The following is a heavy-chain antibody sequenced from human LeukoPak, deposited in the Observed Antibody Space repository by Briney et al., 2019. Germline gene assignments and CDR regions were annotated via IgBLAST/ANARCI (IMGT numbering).Heavy chain of an antibody. CDR2: IYHSGSA. J-gene: IGHJ5*02. D-gene: IGHD2-2*01. CDR1: GYSISSGYQ. Sequence: SETLSLICGVSGYSISSGYQWAWIRQSPGKGLEWIGSIYHSGSAHYNPSLKSRVTISVETSKNQFSLNMYSVTAADTAVYYCARDPRWLTPDCTSTSCYENYFDPRGQGTLVTVSS. CDR3: ARDPRWLTPDCTSTSCYENYFDP. V-gene: IGHV4-38-2*02.